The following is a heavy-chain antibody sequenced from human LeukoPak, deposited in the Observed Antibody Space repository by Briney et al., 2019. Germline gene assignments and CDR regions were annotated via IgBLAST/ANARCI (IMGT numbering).Heavy chain of an antibody. CDR2: IYTSGST. CDR1: GGSISSYY. J-gene: IGHJ4*02. Sequence: SETLSLTCTVSGGSISSYYWSWIRQPAGKGLEWIGRIYTSGSTNYNPSLKSRVTMSVDTSKNQFFLKLSSVTAADTAVYYCALLYDYVWGSYLDYWGQGTLVTVSS. V-gene: IGHV4-4*07. D-gene: IGHD3-16*02. CDR3: ALLYDYVWGSYLDY.